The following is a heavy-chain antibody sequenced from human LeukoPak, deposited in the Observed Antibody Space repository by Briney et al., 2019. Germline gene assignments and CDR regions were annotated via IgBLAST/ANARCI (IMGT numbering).Heavy chain of an antibody. D-gene: IGHD6-13*01. CDR2: ISYDGSNK. J-gene: IGHJ5*02. Sequence: HPGGSLRLTCAASGLTFSSYAMHWVRQAPGMGREWVAVISYDGSNKYYADSVKGRFTISRDNSKNTLYLQMNSLRAEDTAVYYCARDKHSSSWYPNWFDPWGQGTLVTVSS. V-gene: IGHV3-30*01. CDR1: GLTFSSYA. CDR3: ARDKHSSSWYPNWFDP.